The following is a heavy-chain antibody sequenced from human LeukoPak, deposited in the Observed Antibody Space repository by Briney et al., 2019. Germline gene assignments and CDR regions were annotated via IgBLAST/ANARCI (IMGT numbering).Heavy chain of an antibody. CDR3: ARDRGAFWYDTSCFAFDI. D-gene: IGHD3-22*01. J-gene: IGHJ3*02. Sequence: SVKGRFTISRDNAKKSLYLQMNSLRAEATAVYYCARDRGAFWYDTSCFAFDIWGQGTMVTVSS. V-gene: IGHV3-21*01.